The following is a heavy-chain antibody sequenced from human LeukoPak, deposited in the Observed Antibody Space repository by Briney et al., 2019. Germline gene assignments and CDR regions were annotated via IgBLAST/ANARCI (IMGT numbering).Heavy chain of an antibody. D-gene: IGHD3-22*01. J-gene: IGHJ5*02. CDR2: IYHSGST. CDR1: GYSISRGYY. Sequence: SETLSLTCTVSGYSISRGYYWGWIRQPPGKGLEWIGSIYHSGSTYYNPSLKSRVTISVDTSKNQFSLELSSVTAADTAVYYCARDTDYYDSSGLGRGVGYNWFDPWGQGTLVTVSS. V-gene: IGHV4-38-2*02. CDR3: ARDTDYYDSSGLGRGVGYNWFDP.